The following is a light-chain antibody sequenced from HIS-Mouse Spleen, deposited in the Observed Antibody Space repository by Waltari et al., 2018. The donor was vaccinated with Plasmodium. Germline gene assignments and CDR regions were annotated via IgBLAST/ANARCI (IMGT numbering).Light chain of an antibody. CDR2: RNN. CDR1: SSNTGSNY. V-gene: IGLV1-47*01. CDR3: AAWDDSLSGRV. J-gene: IGLJ3*02. Sequence: QSVLTQPPSASGTPGQRVTISCSGSSSNTGSNYVYWYQQLPGPAPKLPIYRNNQRPTGVPDRFSGSKSGTSASLAISGLRSEDEADYYCAAWDDSLSGRVFGGGTKLTVL.